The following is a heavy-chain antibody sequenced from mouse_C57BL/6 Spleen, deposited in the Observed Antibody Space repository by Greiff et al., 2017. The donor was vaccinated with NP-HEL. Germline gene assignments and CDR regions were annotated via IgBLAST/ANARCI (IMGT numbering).Heavy chain of an antibody. CDR3: EMVTKGFAY. CDR2: IYPGDGDT. Sequence: VQLQQSGPELVKPGASVKISCKASGYAFSSSWMNWVKQRPGKGLEWIGRIYPGDGDTNYNGKFKGKATLTADKSSSTAYMQLSSLTSEDSAVYFCEMVTKGFAYWGQGTLVTVSA. J-gene: IGHJ3*01. V-gene: IGHV1-82*01. CDR1: GYAFSSSW. D-gene: IGHD2-2*01.